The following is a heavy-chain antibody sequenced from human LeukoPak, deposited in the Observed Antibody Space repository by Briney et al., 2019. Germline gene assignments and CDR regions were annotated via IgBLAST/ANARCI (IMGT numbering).Heavy chain of an antibody. V-gene: IGHV4-39*07. Sequence: SETLSLTCTVSGGSIDSGDYYWGWVRQPPGKGLECIASIHYTGSTYYDPSLKSRVTLSVDTSKNQFSLNLYSVTAANTAIYYCARHPIERSLGGVPDWFDPWGQGTLVTVSS. D-gene: IGHD3-3*01. CDR2: IHYTGST. J-gene: IGHJ5*02. CDR3: ARHPIERSLGGVPDWFDP. CDR1: GGSIDSGDYY.